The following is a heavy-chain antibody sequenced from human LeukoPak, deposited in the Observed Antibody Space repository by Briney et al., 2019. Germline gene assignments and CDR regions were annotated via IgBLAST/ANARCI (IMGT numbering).Heavy chain of an antibody. J-gene: IGHJ6*03. V-gene: IGHV4-39*02. Sequence: SETLSLTCTVSGGSISSSSYYWGWIRQPPGKGLEWIGSIYCSGSTYSNPSLKSRVTISVDTSKNQFSLQLNSVTPEDTAVYYCARDDLQLVRRLGGGTEYYYYYYMDVWGKGTTVTVSS. CDR3: ARDDLQLVRRLGGGTEYYYYYYMDV. CDR2: IYCSGST. CDR1: GGSISSSSYY. D-gene: IGHD6-13*01.